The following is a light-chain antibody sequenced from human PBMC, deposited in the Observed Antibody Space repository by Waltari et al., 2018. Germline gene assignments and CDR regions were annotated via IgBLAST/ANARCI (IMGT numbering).Light chain of an antibody. CDR2: DAS. CDR3: QQYNRWPPIT. V-gene: IGKV3D-15*01. Sequence: EIVITQSPATLSVSPGERATLSCRASQSVYSNLAWYQQKPGQAPRLLIYDASTRATGIPARFTGSGSGTEFTLTISSLQSEDSAVYSCQQYNRWPPITFGQGTRLEIK. J-gene: IGKJ5*01. CDR1: QSVYSN.